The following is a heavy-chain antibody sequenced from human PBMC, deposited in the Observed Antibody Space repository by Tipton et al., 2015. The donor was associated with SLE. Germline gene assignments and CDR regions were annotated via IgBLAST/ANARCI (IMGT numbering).Heavy chain of an antibody. CDR2: MNPNSGNT. CDR3: AGGKEDCSGGSCYSDY. D-gene: IGHD2-15*01. J-gene: IGHJ4*02. CDR1: GYTFTSYD. Sequence: QLVQSGAEVKKPGASVKVSCKASGYTFTSYDINWVRQATGQGLEWMGWMNPNSGNTGYAQKFQGRVTMTRNTSISTAYMELSSLRSEDTAVYYCAGGKEDCSGGSCYSDYWGQGTLVTVSS. V-gene: IGHV1-8*01.